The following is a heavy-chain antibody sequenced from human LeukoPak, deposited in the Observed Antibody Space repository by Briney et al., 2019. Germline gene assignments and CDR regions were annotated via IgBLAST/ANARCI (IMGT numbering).Heavy chain of an antibody. CDR3: AKGGYTAMALDY. CDR1: GYTFTSYY. D-gene: IGHD5-18*01. V-gene: IGHV1-46*01. Sequence: ASVKVSCKASGYTFTSYYMHWVRQAPGQGLEWMGMINASGGSTSYAQKFQGRVTMTTDTSTSTVYMELSSLRSEDTAVYYCAKGGYTAMALDYWGQGTLVTVSS. J-gene: IGHJ4*02. CDR2: INASGGST.